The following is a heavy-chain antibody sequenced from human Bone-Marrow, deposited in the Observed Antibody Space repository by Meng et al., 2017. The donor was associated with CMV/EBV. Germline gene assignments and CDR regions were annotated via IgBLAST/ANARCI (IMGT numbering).Heavy chain of an antibody. V-gene: IGHV4-59*01. CDR1: GGSISSYY. CDR3: ARGSTSWWFDP. CDR2: IYYSGGT. D-gene: IGHD2-2*01. J-gene: IGHJ5*02. Sequence: GSLRLSCTVSGGSISSYYWNWIRQPPGKGLEWIGYIYYSGGTTYTPSLKGRVTISVDTSKNQFSLKLRSVTAADTAVYYCARGSTSWWFDPWGQGNLVTLSS.